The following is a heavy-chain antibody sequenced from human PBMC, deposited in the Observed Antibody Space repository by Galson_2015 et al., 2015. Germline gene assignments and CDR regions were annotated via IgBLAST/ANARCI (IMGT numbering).Heavy chain of an antibody. CDR1: GFTFSSYG. Sequence: SLRLSCAASGFTFSSYGMHWVRQAPGKGLEWVAVISYDGSNKYYADSVKGRFTISRDNSKNTLYLQMNSLRAEDTAVYYCAKWQQLANEFDYWGQGTLVTVSS. J-gene: IGHJ4*02. D-gene: IGHD6-13*01. CDR3: AKWQQLANEFDY. CDR2: ISYDGSNK. V-gene: IGHV3-30*18.